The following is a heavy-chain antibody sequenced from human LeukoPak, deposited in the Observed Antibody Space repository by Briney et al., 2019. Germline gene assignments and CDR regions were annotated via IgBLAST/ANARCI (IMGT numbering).Heavy chain of an antibody. CDR2: ISAYNGNT. Sequence: ASVKVSCKASGYTFTSYGISWVRQAPGQGLEWMGWISAYNGNTDYAQKLQGRVTMTTDTSTSTAYMELRSLRSDDTAVYYCARQPMVRGRNWFDPWGQGTLVTVSS. V-gene: IGHV1-18*01. CDR3: ARQPMVRGRNWFDP. CDR1: GYTFTSYG. D-gene: IGHD3-10*01. J-gene: IGHJ5*02.